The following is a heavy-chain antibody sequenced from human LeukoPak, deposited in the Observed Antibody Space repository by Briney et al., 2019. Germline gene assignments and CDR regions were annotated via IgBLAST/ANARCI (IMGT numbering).Heavy chain of an antibody. D-gene: IGHD3-10*01. J-gene: IGHJ4*02. V-gene: IGHV1-2*02. CDR3: ARSRTGSGFLFDY. CDR1: GYTFTGYY. CDR2: INPNSGGT. Sequence: ASVKVSCKASGYTFTGYYMHWVRQDPGQGLEWMGWINPNSGGTNYAQKFQGRVTMPRDTSISTAYMELSRLRSDDTAVYYCARSRTGSGFLFDYWGQGTLVTVSS.